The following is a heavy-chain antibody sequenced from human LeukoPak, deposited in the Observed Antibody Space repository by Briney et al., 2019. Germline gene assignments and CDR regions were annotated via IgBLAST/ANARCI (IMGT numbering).Heavy chain of an antibody. D-gene: IGHD3-10*01. V-gene: IGHV3-23*01. Sequence: GGSLRLSSSASRFTFSSYAMIRVPPAPGHGLEWVSAIICSGGSTYYADSVKGRFTICRDNSKNTLYLQMNSVRAEDTAVYYCAKDVWFGELLSGPWGQGTLVTVSS. CDR3: AKDVWFGELLSGP. J-gene: IGHJ5*02. CDR2: IICSGGST. CDR1: RFTFSSYA.